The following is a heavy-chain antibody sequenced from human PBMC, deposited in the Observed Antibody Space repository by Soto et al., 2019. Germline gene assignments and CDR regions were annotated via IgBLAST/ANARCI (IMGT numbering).Heavy chain of an antibody. CDR3: ARGLEQQLVLGGWCDP. CDR1: GGSISSGSYY. V-gene: IGHV4-31*03. J-gene: IGHJ5*02. Sequence: QVQLQESGPGLVKPSQTLSLTCTVSGGSISSGSYYWSWIRQHPGKGLGWIGYIYYSWSTYYNPSLKSRVTISVDTSKNQFSLKLSSVTAANTAVYYCARGLEQQLVLGGWCDPWGQGTLVTVSS. D-gene: IGHD6-13*01. CDR2: IYYSWST.